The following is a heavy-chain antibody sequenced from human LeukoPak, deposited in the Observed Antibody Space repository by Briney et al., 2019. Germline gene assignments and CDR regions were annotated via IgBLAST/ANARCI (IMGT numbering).Heavy chain of an antibody. Sequence: PGASVKVSCKASGYTFTSYYVHWVRQAPGQGLEWMGIINSSGGSSSYAQKFQGRVTMTTDTSTNTAYMEVRSLRSDDTAVYYCARRGGYYAAQRGEKIFDYWGQGTLVTVSS. CDR2: INSSGGSS. CDR3: ARRGGYYAAQRGEKIFDY. J-gene: IGHJ4*02. V-gene: IGHV1-46*01. D-gene: IGHD5-18*01. CDR1: GYTFTSYY.